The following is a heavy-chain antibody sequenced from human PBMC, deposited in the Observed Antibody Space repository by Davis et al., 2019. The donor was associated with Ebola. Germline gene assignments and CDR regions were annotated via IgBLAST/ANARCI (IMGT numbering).Heavy chain of an antibody. CDR2: INPSGGST. V-gene: IGHV1-46*01. CDR1: GYTFTSYY. J-gene: IGHJ5*02. D-gene: IGHD3-10*01. CDR3: ARGITMVRGRDWFDP. Sequence: ASVKVSCKASGYTFTSYYMHWVRQAPGQGLEWMGIINPSGGSTSYAQKFQGRVTITADKSTSTAYMELRSLRSDDTAVYYCARGITMVRGRDWFDPWGQGTLVTVSS.